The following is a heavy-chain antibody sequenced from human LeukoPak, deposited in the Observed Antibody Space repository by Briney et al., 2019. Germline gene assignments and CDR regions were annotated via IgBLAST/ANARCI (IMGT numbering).Heavy chain of an antibody. CDR3: AKDLSNPYKYHGMDV. CDR1: GFTFSSYA. CDR2: ISGSGGST. Sequence: GGSLRLSCAASGFTFSSYAMSWVRQAPGKGLDWVSAISGSGGSTYYADSVKGRFTISRDNSKNTLYLQMSSLRAEDTAVYSCAKDLSNPYKYHGMDVWGQGTTVTVSS. J-gene: IGHJ6*02. V-gene: IGHV3-23*01. D-gene: IGHD4-11*01.